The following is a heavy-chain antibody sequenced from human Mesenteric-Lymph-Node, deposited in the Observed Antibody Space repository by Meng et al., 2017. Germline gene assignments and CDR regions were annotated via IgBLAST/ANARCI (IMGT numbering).Heavy chain of an antibody. D-gene: IGHD3-9*01. CDR3: ARGGILTGYFPFIDY. J-gene: IGHJ4*02. CDR1: GYTFTSYA. Sequence: QVQWVQSGFELKKPGASVKVSCKASGYTFTSYAMNWVRQAPGQGLEWMGWINTGSGDTQFSQKFQDRVTMTTDTSTSTAYMELRSLRSDDTAVYYCARGGILTGYFPFIDYWGQGTLVTVSS. CDR2: INTGSGDT. V-gene: IGHV1-3*04.